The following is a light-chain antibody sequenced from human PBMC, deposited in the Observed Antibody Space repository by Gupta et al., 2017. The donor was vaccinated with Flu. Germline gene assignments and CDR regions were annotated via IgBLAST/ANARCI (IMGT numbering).Light chain of an antibody. J-gene: IGKJ2*01. CDR2: GAS. CDR1: QSVSSSY. Sequence: EIVLTQSPGTLSLSPGERATLSCRASQSVSSSYLAWYQQKPGQAPRLLIYGASSRATGIPDRFSGSGSGTDFTRTISRLEPEDFAVYDCQQYDTFGQGTKLEIK. CDR3: QQYDT. V-gene: IGKV3-20*01.